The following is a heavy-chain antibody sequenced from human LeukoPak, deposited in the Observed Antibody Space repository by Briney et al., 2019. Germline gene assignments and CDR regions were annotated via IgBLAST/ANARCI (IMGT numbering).Heavy chain of an antibody. D-gene: IGHD3-10*01. CDR2: IYPDDSDI. J-gene: IGHJ3*01. CDR1: GCRFNDYW. CDR3: ARHGRGSRSPNAFDF. Sequence: GESLKISCKGSGCRFNDYWIGWVRQMPGKGLQWMGVIYPDDSDIRYSPSFQGQVTISADKSIITAYLQWSSLKASDTAMYYCARHGRGSRSPNAFDFWGQGTMVTVSS. V-gene: IGHV5-51*01.